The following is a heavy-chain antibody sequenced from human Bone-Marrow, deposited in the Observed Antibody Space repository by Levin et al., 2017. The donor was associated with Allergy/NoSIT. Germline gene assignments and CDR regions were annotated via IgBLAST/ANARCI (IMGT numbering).Heavy chain of an antibody. Sequence: GGSLRLSCAASGFTVSSNYMSWVRQAPGKGLEWVSVIYSGGSTYYADSVKGRFTISRDNSKNTLYLQMNSLRAEDTAVYYCARDVRRLRGISESYYYYYGMDVWGQGTTVTVSS. V-gene: IGHV3-53*01. CDR3: ARDVRRLRGISESYYYYYGMDV. CDR1: GFTVSSNY. D-gene: IGHD4-17*01. CDR2: IYSGGST. J-gene: IGHJ6*02.